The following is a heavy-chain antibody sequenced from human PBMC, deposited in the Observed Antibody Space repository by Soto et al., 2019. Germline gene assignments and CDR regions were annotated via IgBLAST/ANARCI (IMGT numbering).Heavy chain of an antibody. D-gene: IGHD1-1*01. J-gene: IGHJ3*02. CDR1: GYTFSSYG. Sequence: ASVKVSSKASGYTFSSYGYAWVRQVPGQGLEWMGWISAYNGDTNYAQKFQGRVTLTTDTSTSTAYMELSNLRSDDTAVYYCARDYNAFDIWGQGTMVTVSS. CDR2: ISAYNGDT. CDR3: ARDYNAFDI. V-gene: IGHV1-18*01.